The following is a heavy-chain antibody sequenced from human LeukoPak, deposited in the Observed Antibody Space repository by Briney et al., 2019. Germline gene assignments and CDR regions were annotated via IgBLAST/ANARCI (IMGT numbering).Heavy chain of an antibody. V-gene: IGHV3-74*01. CDR3: ARDPIYSSSWYYFDY. CDR1: GFIFSSYW. CDR2: INSDGSST. Sequence: GGSLRLSCAASGFIFSSYWMHWVRQAPGKGLVWVSRINSDGSSTSYADSVKGRFTISRDNAKNSLYLQMNSLRAEDTAVYYCARDPIYSSSWYYFDYWGQGTLVTVSS. D-gene: IGHD6-6*01. J-gene: IGHJ4*02.